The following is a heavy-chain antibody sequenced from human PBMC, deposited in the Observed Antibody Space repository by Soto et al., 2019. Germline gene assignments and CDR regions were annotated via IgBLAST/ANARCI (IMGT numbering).Heavy chain of an antibody. J-gene: IGHJ4*02. V-gene: IGHV4-34*01. CDR3: ARGSGSYSIDY. CDR2: INHSGST. Sequence: SETLSLTCAVYGGSFSGYYWSWIRQPPGKGLEWIGEINHSGSTNYNPSLKSRVTISVDTSKNQFSLKLSSVTAADTAVYYCARGSGSYSIDYWGQGTLVNVSS. CDR1: GGSFSGYY. D-gene: IGHD3-10*01.